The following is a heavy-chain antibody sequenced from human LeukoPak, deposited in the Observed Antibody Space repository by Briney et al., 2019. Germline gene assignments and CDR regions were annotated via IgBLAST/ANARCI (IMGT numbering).Heavy chain of an antibody. V-gene: IGHV3-11*04. CDR1: GFTFSDYY. J-gene: IGHJ4*02. D-gene: IGHD3-22*01. Sequence: GGSLRLSCAASGFTFSDYYMSWIRQAPGKGLEWVSYISSSGSIIYYVDSVKGRFTISRDNAKNSLYLQMNSLRAEDTALYYCARGREDYDSGGYYLLFDFWGQGTLVTVSS. CDR3: ARGREDYDSGGYYLLFDF. CDR2: ISSSGSII.